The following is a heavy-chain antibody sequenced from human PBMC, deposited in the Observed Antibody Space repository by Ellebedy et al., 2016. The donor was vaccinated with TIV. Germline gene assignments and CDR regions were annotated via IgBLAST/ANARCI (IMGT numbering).Heavy chain of an antibody. CDR1: GFTFSSYG. CDR3: AKDGSAIFGDYYYYYMDV. J-gene: IGHJ6*03. Sequence: GESLKISXAASGFTFSSYGMHWVRQAPGKGLEWVAVIWYDGSNKYYADSVKGRFTISRDNSKNTLYLQMNSLRAEDTAVYYCAKDGSAIFGDYYYYYMDVWGKGTTVTVSS. D-gene: IGHD3-3*01. V-gene: IGHV3-30*02. CDR2: IWYDGSNK.